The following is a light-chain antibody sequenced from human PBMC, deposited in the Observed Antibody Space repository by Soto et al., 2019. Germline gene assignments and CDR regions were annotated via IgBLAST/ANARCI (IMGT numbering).Light chain of an antibody. Sequence: DVVMTQSPLSLPVTLGQPASISCRSSQSLVFSDGNTYLNWFQQRPGQSPRRLIYNVSNRDSGVPDRFSGSGSDTNFTLKISRVEAEDVGVYYCMQGKTWTFGQGTKVEIK. CDR1: QSLVFSDGNTY. V-gene: IGKV2-30*01. CDR3: MQGKTWT. CDR2: NVS. J-gene: IGKJ1*01.